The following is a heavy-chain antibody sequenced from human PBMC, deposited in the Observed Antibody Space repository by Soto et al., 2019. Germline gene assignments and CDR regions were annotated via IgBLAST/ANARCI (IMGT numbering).Heavy chain of an antibody. V-gene: IGHV3-74*01. D-gene: IGHD7-27*01. CDR2: INSDGSST. Sequence: EVQLVESGGGLVQPGGSLRLSCAACGFTFSSYWMHWVRQAPGKGLVWVSRINSDGSSTFYADSVKGRFTISRDNAKNTLDLQMNSLRAEDTAVYYCASSLLTPFDYWGQGTLVTVSS. J-gene: IGHJ4*02. CDR1: GFTFSSYW. CDR3: ASSLLTPFDY.